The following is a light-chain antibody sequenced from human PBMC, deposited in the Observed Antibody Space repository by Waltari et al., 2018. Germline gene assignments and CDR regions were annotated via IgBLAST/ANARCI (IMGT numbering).Light chain of an antibody. CDR3: AAWDDNLNGL. V-gene: IGLV1-44*01. J-gene: IGLJ3*02. CDR1: SSNIGKNA. CDR2: AND. Sequence: QSVLTQAPSESGTPGQRVTISCSGSSSNIGKNAVNWYQQVPGTAPKLLIYANDQRPSGVPDRVSGSKSGTSASLVISGLQAEDEADYYCAAWDDNLNGLFGGGTKLTVL.